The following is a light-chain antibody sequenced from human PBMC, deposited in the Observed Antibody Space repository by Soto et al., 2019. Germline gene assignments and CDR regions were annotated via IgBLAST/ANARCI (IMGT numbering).Light chain of an antibody. J-gene: IGKJ5*01. V-gene: IGKV3-11*01. CDR3: QQRSSWPPIT. CDR1: QSVSSY. Sequence: EIVLTQSPATLSLSPGERATLSCRASQSVSSYLAWYQQKPGQAPRLLVYDASNRATDVPPRFSGSGSGTDFTLTISSLEPEDFAVYYCQQRSSWPPITFGPGTRLEIK. CDR2: DAS.